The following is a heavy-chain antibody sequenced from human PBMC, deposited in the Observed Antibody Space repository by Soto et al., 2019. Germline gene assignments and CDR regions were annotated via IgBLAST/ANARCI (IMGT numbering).Heavy chain of an antibody. Sequence: QITLKESGPTLVKPTQTLTLTCTFSGFSLSTSGVSVGWIRQPPGKALEWLALIYWDDDKRYSPSLKSRITITKDTSKNQVVLRITNMDPVDTASYYCAHSRCGGDCLQSYPSHYYYGMDVWGQGTTVTVSS. CDR1: GFSLSTSGVS. V-gene: IGHV2-5*02. J-gene: IGHJ6*02. CDR2: IYWDDDK. CDR3: AHSRCGGDCLQSYPSHYYYGMDV. D-gene: IGHD2-21*02.